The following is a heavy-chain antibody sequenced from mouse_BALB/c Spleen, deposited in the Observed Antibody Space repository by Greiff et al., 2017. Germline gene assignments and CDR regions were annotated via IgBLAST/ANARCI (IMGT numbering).Heavy chain of an antibody. D-gene: IGHD1-1*01. CDR1: GYTFTSYW. CDR2: INPSTGYT. V-gene: IGHV1-7*01. CDR3: ARSMITTVRGVYYAMDY. J-gene: IGHJ4*01. Sequence: QVQLKQSGAELAKPGASVKMSCKASGYTFTSYWMHWVKQRPGQGLEWIGYINPSTGYTEYNQKFKGKATLTADKSSSTAYMQLSSLTSENSAVYFCARSMITTVRGVYYAMDYWGQGTSVTVSS.